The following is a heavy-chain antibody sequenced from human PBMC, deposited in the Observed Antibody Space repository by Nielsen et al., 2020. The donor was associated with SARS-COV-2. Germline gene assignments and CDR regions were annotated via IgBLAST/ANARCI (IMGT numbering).Heavy chain of an antibody. CDR3: TRSGSGEDY. Sequence: GGSLRLSCAASGFTFSSYAMSWVRQAPGKGLEWVGFIRSKAYGGTTEYAASVKGRFTISRDDSKSIAYLQMNSLKTEDTTVYYCTRSGSGEDYWGQGTLVTVSS. CDR2: IRSKAYGGTT. V-gene: IGHV3-49*04. D-gene: IGHD4-17*01. J-gene: IGHJ4*02. CDR1: GFTFSSYA.